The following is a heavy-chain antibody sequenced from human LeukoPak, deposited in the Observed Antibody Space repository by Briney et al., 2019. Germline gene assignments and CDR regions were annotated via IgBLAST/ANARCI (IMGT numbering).Heavy chain of an antibody. CDR3: ARFAAGGSYYYYMDV. J-gene: IGHJ6*03. CDR2: IGTSSTTI. D-gene: IGHD6-25*01. V-gene: IGHV3-48*01. CDR1: GFTFSSYT. Sequence: GGSLKLSCAASGFTFSSYTMNWVRQPPGKGLEWVSNIGTSSTTIYYADSVKGRFTISRDNAKNSLYLQMNSLRADDTAVYYCARFAAGGSYYYYMDVWGKGTTVTVSS.